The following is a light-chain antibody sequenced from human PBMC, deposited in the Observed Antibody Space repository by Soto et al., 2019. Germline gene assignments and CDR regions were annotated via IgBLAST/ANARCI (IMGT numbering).Light chain of an antibody. CDR3: QQYASAPLT. V-gene: IGKV3-20*01. CDR2: DAS. Sequence: EIVLTHSPDTLSLSPGERATLSCRASLTVTNNYLAWYQQKAGQAPRLVIYDASTRATGIPDRFSASGSGTDFTLTISRPEPEDFAVYFCQQYASAPLTFGQGTKVDIK. J-gene: IGKJ1*01. CDR1: LTVTNNY.